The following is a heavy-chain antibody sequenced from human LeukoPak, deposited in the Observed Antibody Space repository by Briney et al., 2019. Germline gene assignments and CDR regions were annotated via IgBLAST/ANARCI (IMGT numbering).Heavy chain of an antibody. CDR2: INPSGGST. J-gene: IGHJ4*02. Sequence: ASVKVSCKASGYTFTSYYMRWVRQAPGQGLEWMGIINPSGGSTSYAQKFQGRVTMTRDTSTSTVYMELSSLRSEDTAVYYCARDRVGGYYFDYWGQGTLVTVSS. CDR1: GYTFTSYY. D-gene: IGHD3-10*01. CDR3: ARDRVGGYYFDY. V-gene: IGHV1-46*01.